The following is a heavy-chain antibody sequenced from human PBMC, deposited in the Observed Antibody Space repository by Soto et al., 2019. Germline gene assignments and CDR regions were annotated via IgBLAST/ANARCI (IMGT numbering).Heavy chain of an antibody. CDR3: ARGPYYDFWSGYFYYYYYGMDV. Sequence: QVQLVQSGAEVKKPGASVKVSCKASGYTFTSYDINWVRQATGQGLEWMGWMNPNSGNTGYAQKLQGRVTMTRNTSISTAYMELSSLRSEDTAVYCCARGPYYDFWSGYFYYYYYGMDVWGQGTTVTVSS. V-gene: IGHV1-8*01. CDR2: MNPNSGNT. CDR1: GYTFTSYD. J-gene: IGHJ6*02. D-gene: IGHD3-3*01.